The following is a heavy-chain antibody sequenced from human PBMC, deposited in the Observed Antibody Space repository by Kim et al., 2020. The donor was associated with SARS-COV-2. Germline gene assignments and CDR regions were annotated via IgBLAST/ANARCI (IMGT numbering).Heavy chain of an antibody. D-gene: IGHD3-10*01. J-gene: IGHJ4*02. CDR3: ATGLGDY. CDR2: EDSEK. V-gene: IGHV1-24*01. Sequence: EDSEKIYAQKVQARVTMTEETSTDTAYMELSSLRSEDTAVYYCATGLGDYWGQGALVTVSS.